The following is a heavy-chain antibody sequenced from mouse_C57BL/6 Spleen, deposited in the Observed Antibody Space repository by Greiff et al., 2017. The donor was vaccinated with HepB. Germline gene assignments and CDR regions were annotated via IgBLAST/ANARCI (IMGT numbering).Heavy chain of an antibody. CDR2: INPNNGGT. CDR3: ARRGWDYPFAY. D-gene: IGHD2-4*01. CDR1: GYTFTDYN. Sequence: VQLQQSGPELVKPGASVKIPCKASGYTFTDYNMDWVKQSHGKSLEWIGDINPNNGGTIYNQKFKGKATLTVDKSSSTAYMELRSLTSEDTAVYYCARRGWDYPFAYWGQGTLVTVSA. J-gene: IGHJ3*01. V-gene: IGHV1-18*01.